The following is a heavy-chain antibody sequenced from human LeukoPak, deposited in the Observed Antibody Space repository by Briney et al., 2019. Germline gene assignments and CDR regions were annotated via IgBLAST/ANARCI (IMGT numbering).Heavy chain of an antibody. J-gene: IGHJ4*02. CDR2: FSYSGST. V-gene: IGHV4-59*01. Sequence: SETLSLTCSVSGVSISTYYWTWIRQPPAKGLEWMGFFSYSGSTKYNPSLKSRVTMSVDTSKNQFSLKLSSVTAADTAVYYCARYGDLFDYWGQGTLVTVSS. CDR3: ARYGDLFDY. D-gene: IGHD4-17*01. CDR1: GVSISTYY.